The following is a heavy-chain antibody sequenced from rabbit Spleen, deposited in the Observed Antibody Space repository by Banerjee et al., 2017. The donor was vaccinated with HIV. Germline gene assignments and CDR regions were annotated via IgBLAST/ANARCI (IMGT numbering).Heavy chain of an antibody. V-gene: IGHV1S45*01. CDR2: INIGSIIT. CDR1: GFSFSSSQY. D-gene: IGHD3-1*01. J-gene: IGHJ6*01. Sequence: QEQLEESGGDLVKPEGSLTLTCTASGFSFSSSQYMSWVRQAPGKGLEWIGRINIGSIITDYASWVNGRFTISKTSSTTVTLQMTSLTAADTATYFCARHWGLWGPGTLVTVS. CDR3: ARHWGL.